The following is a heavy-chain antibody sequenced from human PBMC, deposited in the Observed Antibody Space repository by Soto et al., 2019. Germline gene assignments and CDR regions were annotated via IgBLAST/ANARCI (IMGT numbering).Heavy chain of an antibody. CDR3: ARRQRFDFWSSYSYSNHGMDV. D-gene: IGHD3-3*01. Sequence: VQLQESGPGLVKPSGTLSLTCAVSGGFISSDKSWTWVRQPPGKGLEWIGEVFHSGISNSNPSLKSRVTMSVDKSKNQFPLRLISVTAADTAVYYCARRQRFDFWSSYSYSNHGMDVWGQGTKVAVSS. CDR2: VFHSGIS. CDR1: GGFISSDKS. V-gene: IGHV4-4*02. J-gene: IGHJ6*02.